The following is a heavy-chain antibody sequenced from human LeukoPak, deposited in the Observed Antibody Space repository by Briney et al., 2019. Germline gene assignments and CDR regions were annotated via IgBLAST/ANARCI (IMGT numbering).Heavy chain of an antibody. CDR1: GGTFSSYT. CDR3: AREDGYCSSTSCEYYYGMDV. V-gene: IGHV1-69*04. Sequence: SVKVSCKAFGGTFSSYTISWVRQAPGQGLEWMGRIIPILGIANYAQKFQGRVTITADKSTSTAYMELSSLRSEDTAVYYCAREDGYCSSTSCEYYYGMDVWGQGTTVTVSS. J-gene: IGHJ6*02. D-gene: IGHD2-2*01. CDR2: IIPILGIA.